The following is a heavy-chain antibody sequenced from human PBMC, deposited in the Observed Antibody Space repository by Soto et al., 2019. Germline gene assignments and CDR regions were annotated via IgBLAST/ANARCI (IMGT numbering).Heavy chain of an antibody. Sequence: ASVQVSCKASGYTFTSYGVSWVRQAPGQGLEWMGWISAYSGNTNYAQKLQGRVTMTTDTYTSTAYMELRSLRSDVTAVYYCARVTSPGWVLSWGQGTLVTVSS. V-gene: IGHV1-18*01. J-gene: IGHJ4*02. CDR2: ISAYSGNT. CDR3: ARVTSPGWVLS. D-gene: IGHD2-8*02. CDR1: GYTFTSYG.